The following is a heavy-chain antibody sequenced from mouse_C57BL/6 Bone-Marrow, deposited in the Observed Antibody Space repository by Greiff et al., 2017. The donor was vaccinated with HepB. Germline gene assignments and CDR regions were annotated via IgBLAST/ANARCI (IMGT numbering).Heavy chain of an antibody. CDR3: ARGATVVPMDY. CDR2: ISSGSSTI. CDR1: GFTFSDYG. V-gene: IGHV5-17*01. Sequence: EVQVVESGGGLVKPGGSLKLSCAASGFTFSDYGMHWVRQAPEKGLEWVAYISSGSSTIYYADTVKGRFTISRDNAKNTLFLQMTSLRSEDTAMYYCARGATVVPMDYWGQGTSVTVSS. J-gene: IGHJ4*01. D-gene: IGHD1-1*01.